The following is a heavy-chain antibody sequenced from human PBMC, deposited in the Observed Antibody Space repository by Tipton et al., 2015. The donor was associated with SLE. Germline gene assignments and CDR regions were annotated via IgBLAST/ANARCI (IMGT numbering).Heavy chain of an antibody. D-gene: IGHD3-10*01. J-gene: IGHJ4*02. Sequence: GSLRLSCAASGFTFSDYDMSWVRQPPGKGLEWVSAIARSGHDSYYADSVKGRFTISRDNSKNTLYLQMNSLRGEDTAVYYCAKYGGIYTPQGDWGQGTLVTVSS. CDR1: GFTFSDYD. CDR3: AKYGGIYTPQGD. CDR2: IARSGHDS. V-gene: IGHV3-23*01.